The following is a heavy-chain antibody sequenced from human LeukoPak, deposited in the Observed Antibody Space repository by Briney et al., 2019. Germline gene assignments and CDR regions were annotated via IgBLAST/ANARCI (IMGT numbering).Heavy chain of an antibody. D-gene: IGHD3-10*01. V-gene: IGHV4-59*12. J-gene: IGHJ3*02. Sequence: PSETLSLTCTVSGGSISSYYWSWIRQPPGKGLEWIGYIYYSGSTNYNPSLKSRVTISVDTSKNQFSLKLSSVTAADTAVYYCARDLGSGRGRNIWGQGTMVTVSS. CDR1: GGSISSYY. CDR2: IYYSGST. CDR3: ARDLGSGRGRNI.